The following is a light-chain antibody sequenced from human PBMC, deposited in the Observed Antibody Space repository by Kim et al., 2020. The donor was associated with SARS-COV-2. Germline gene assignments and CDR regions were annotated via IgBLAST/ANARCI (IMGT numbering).Light chain of an antibody. V-gene: IGLV3-19*01. Sequence: GQTVRITCQGDSLRSYYASWYQQKPGQAPVLVIYGQNNTRSGIPDRYSGSSSRNTASLTITRAQAEDEADYYCNSRDSSGNHRNVVFGGGTQLTVL. CDR2: GQN. CDR1: SLRSYY. CDR3: NSRDSSGNHRNVV. J-gene: IGLJ2*01.